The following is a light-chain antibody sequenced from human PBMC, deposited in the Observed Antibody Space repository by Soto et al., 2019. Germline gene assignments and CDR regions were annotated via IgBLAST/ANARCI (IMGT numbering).Light chain of an antibody. V-gene: IGLV2-23*01. Sequence: QSALTQPASVSGSPGPSITISCTGTSSDVGSYNLVSWYQQHPGKAPKLMIYEASNPPSGVSNRFSGSKSGNTASLTISGLPAEDEADYYCCSYAGSSTPYVFGSGTKLTV. CDR3: CSYAGSSTPYV. CDR1: SSDVGSYNL. J-gene: IGLJ1*01. CDR2: EAS.